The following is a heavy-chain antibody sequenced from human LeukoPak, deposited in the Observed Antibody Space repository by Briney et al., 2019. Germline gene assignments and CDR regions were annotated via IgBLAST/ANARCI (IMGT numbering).Heavy chain of an antibody. Sequence: ETLSLTCTVPGGSISSRSYYWGWIRQPPGKGLEWIGSIYYSGSTYHNASLKSRVTISVDTSKNQFSLNLSSVTAADTAMYFCARQEWLQPSSFDYWGQGTLVTVSS. CDR3: ARQEWLQPSSFDY. J-gene: IGHJ4*02. V-gene: IGHV4-39*01. CDR1: GGSISSRSYY. D-gene: IGHD6-19*01. CDR2: IYYSGST.